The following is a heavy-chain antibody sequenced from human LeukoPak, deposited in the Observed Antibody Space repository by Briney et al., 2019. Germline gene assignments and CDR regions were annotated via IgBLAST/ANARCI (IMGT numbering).Heavy chain of an antibody. Sequence: SETLSLTCAVYGGSFSGYYWSWLRQPPGKGLEWIGEINHSGSTNYNPSLKSRVTISVDTSKNQFSLKLSSVTAADTAVYYCARDDYDYDFWSGYPAYFDYWGQGTLVTVSS. V-gene: IGHV4-34*01. CDR3: ARDDYDYDFWSGYPAYFDY. CDR2: INHSGST. CDR1: GGSFSGYY. J-gene: IGHJ4*02. D-gene: IGHD3-3*01.